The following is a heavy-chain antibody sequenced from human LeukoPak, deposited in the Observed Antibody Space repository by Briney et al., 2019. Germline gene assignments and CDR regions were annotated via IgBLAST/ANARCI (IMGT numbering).Heavy chain of an antibody. Sequence: GGSLRLSCVGSGFIFGKYAMTWVRQAPGKGLEWVSTISGGGDSTWNADSVKGRFTVSRDNSKNTLYLQMSSLRVEDTAVYYCAKRGSSETRWYPLDYWGQGTLVTVSS. CDR2: ISGGGDST. J-gene: IGHJ4*02. CDR3: AKRGSSETRWYPLDY. CDR1: GFIFGKYA. V-gene: IGHV3-23*01. D-gene: IGHD2-15*01.